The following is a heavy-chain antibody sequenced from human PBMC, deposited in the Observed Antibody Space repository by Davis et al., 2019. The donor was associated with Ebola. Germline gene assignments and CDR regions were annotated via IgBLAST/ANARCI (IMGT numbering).Heavy chain of an antibody. CDR2: MYPGGSQI. D-gene: IGHD1-1*01. J-gene: IGHJ4*02. Sequence: GESLKISCEASGYSFTSYWIGWVRQPPGKGLAWMAIMYPGGSQITYNPSFQGQVTISADKSISTAYLQWSNLKASDTAMYYCATVERGSLLGYWGQGTLVTVSS. CDR1: GYSFTSYW. CDR3: ATVERGSLLGY. V-gene: IGHV5-51*01.